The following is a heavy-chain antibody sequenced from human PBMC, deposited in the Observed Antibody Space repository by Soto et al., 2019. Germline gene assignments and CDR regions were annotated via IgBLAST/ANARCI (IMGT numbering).Heavy chain of an antibody. V-gene: IGHV3-21*01. Sequence: GGSLRLSCAASGFSFSSYSMNWVRQAPGKGLEWVSSISRTSSYIHYADSVKGRFTISRDNAKNSLYLQMNSLRAEDTAVYYCASSVSDRVDYWGQGTLVTVSS. J-gene: IGHJ4*02. CDR3: ASSVSDRVDY. CDR1: GFSFSSYS. CDR2: ISRTSSYI. D-gene: IGHD2-21*02.